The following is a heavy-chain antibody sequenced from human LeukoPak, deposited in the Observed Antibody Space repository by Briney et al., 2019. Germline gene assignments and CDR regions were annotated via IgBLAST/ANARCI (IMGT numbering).Heavy chain of an antibody. J-gene: IGHJ4*02. V-gene: IGHV1-69*13. CDR3: ARGLEYSSSSDY. CDR2: IIPIFGTA. Sequence: ASVKVSCKASGGTFSSYAISWVRQAPGQGLEWMGGIIPIFGTANYAQKFQGRVTIAADESTSTAYMELSSLRAEDTAVYYCARGLEYSSSSDYWGQGTLVTVSS. CDR1: GGTFSSYA. D-gene: IGHD6-6*01.